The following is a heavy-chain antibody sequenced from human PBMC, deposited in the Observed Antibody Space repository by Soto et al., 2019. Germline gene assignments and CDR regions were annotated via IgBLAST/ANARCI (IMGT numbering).Heavy chain of an antibody. D-gene: IGHD2-2*01. CDR2: IYYSGST. V-gene: IGHV4-31*03. Sequence: SETLSLTCTVSGGSISSGGYYWSWIRQHPGKGLEWIGYIYYSGSTYYNPSLKSRVTISVDTSKNQFSLKLSSVTAADTAVYYCARLLRDCSSTSCYARYFDYWGQGTLVTVSS. J-gene: IGHJ4*02. CDR3: ARLLRDCSSTSCYARYFDY. CDR1: GGSISSGGYY.